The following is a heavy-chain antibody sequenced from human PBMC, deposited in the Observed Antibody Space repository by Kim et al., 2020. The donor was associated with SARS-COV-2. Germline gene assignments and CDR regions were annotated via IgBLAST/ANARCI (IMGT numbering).Heavy chain of an antibody. Sequence: GGSLRLSCAASGFTFSDYYMSWIRQAPGKGLEWVSYISSSGSTIYYADSVKGRFTISRDNAKNSLYLQMNSLRAEDTAVYYCARPPLPAQDWYFDLWGRGTLVTVSS. CDR3: ARPPLPAQDWYFDL. D-gene: IGHD3-10*01. CDR2: ISSSGSTI. J-gene: IGHJ2*01. V-gene: IGHV3-11*01. CDR1: GFTFSDYY.